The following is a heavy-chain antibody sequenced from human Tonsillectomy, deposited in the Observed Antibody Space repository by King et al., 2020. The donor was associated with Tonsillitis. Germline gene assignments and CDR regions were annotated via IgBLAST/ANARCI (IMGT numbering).Heavy chain of an antibody. V-gene: IGHV1-18*01. CDR1: GYTFTSYG. J-gene: IGHJ5*02. CDR2: ISAYNGNT. Sequence: QLVQSGAEVKKPGASVKVSCKASGYTFTSYGIIWVRQAPGQGLEWMGWISAYNGNTNYAQKFQDRVTMTTDTSTSTAYMELRSLRSDDTAVYYCARDPTVCSSTTCATWGQGTLVTVST. CDR3: ARDPTVCSSTTCAT. D-gene: IGHD2-2*01.